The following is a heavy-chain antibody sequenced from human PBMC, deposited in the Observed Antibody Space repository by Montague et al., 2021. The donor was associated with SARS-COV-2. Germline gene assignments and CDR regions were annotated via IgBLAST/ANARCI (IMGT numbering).Heavy chain of an antibody. CDR2: ISDSGST. Sequence: SETLSLTCSVSGTSITSYYWNWIRQPPGKGLEWIGYISDSGSTNXSPSLKSRVTMSVDTSKNQMSLKLTSVTAADTAVYYCARDFGPYSSGWGYYYDMDVWGQGTTVTVSS. CDR1: GTSITSYY. V-gene: IGHV4-59*01. D-gene: IGHD6-19*01. CDR3: ARDFGPYSSGWGYYYDMDV. J-gene: IGHJ6*02.